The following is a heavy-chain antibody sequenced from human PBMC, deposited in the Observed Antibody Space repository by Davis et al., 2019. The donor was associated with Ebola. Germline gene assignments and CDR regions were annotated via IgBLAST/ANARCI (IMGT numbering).Heavy chain of an antibody. CDR2: IKQDGSEK. CDR1: GFTFSSYG. V-gene: IGHV3-7*01. CDR3: ARENGPSWFDP. Sequence: GESLKISCAASGFTFSSYGMHWVRQAPGKGLEWVANIKQDGSEKYYVDSVKGRFTISRDNAKNSLYLQMNSLRAEDTAVYYCARENGPSWFDPWGQGTLVTVSS. J-gene: IGHJ5*02.